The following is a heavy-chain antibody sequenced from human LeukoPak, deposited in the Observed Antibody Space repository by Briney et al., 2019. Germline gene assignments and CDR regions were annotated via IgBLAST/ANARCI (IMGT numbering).Heavy chain of an antibody. CDR2: MEPNSGGT. V-gene: IGHV1-2*02. CDR1: GYTFTNYI. J-gene: IGHJ4*02. Sequence: ASVKVSCKASGYTFTNYIISWVRQAPGQGLEWMGWMEPNSGGTKYAEKFQGRVTMTRDTSISTAYMELSSLRSDDTAVYYCARDGESSGSDDFDYWGQGTLVTVSS. D-gene: IGHD1-26*01. CDR3: ARDGESSGSDDFDY.